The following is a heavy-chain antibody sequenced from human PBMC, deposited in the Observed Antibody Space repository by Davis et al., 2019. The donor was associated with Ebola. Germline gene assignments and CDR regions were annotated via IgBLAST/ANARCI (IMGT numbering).Heavy chain of an antibody. CDR2: INHSGTI. D-gene: IGHD5-18*01. V-gene: IGHV4-34*01. CDR1: GGSFSGYY. Sequence: MPSETLSLTCAVYGGSFSGYYCSWIRQPPGKGLEWIGEINHSGTINYNPSLKSPVTISVDTPKNQFSLKLSFGTAADTAVYYCAREGGYSFGYWRYNWFDPWGQGTLVTVSS. J-gene: IGHJ5*02. CDR3: AREGGYSFGYWRYNWFDP.